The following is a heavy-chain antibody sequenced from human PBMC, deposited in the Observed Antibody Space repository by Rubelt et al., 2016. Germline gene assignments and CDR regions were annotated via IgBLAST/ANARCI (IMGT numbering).Heavy chain of an antibody. CDR1: GGSFSGFY. V-gene: IGHV4-34*02. J-gene: IGHJ5*02. Sequence: QVQLQERGAGLLKPSETLSLTCAVYGGSFSGFYWGWIRQSPGRGLEWIGEVNDGGNVNYNPSLKSRLAISLDTSQKQFSLKLPSVTAADTAVYYCAGGKDRRWFGPWGQGILVTVSS. CDR2: VNDGGNV. CDR3: AGGKDRRWFGP.